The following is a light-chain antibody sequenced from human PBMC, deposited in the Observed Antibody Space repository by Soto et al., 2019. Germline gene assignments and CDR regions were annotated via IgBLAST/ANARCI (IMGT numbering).Light chain of an antibody. CDR3: QQYGSSDRT. CDR1: QSVSSSY. V-gene: IGKV3-20*01. J-gene: IGKJ1*01. Sequence: EIVLTQSPGTLSLSPGERATLSCRASQSVSSSYLAWYQQKPGQAPRLLIYGASSRATGIPDRFSGSGSGTDFTLTISRLAPEYFAVYYCQQYGSSDRTFGQGTKVEIK. CDR2: GAS.